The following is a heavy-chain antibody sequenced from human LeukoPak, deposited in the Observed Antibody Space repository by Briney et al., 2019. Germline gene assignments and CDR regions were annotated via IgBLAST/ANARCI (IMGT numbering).Heavy chain of an antibody. CDR3: AKDSFSYNGIFDALDV. CDR1: GFTFSDYY. Sequence: PGGSLRLSCAASGFTFSDYYMSWIRQAPGKGLEWVSYISSSGSTIYYADSVKGRFTITRDDSKNTLFLQMNSLRAEDTAIYYCAKDSFSYNGIFDALDVWGQGTMVTVSS. D-gene: IGHD2-8*01. CDR2: ISSSGSTI. V-gene: IGHV3-11*01. J-gene: IGHJ3*01.